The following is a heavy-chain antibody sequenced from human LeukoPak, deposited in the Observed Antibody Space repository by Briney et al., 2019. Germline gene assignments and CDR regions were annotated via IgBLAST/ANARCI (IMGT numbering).Heavy chain of an antibody. J-gene: IGHJ4*02. D-gene: IGHD3-3*01. V-gene: IGHV3-74*01. CDR1: GFTLVSYG. CDR2: FNTDETTT. CDR3: ARGGSWSGYYTFDY. Sequence: GGSRRLSWAPSGFTLVSYGMHWVRQVPGRGLVWVSRFNTDETTTTYADSVKGRFTISRDNAKNTLSLQMNSLRAEDTAVYYCARGGSWSGYYTFDYWGQGALVTVSS.